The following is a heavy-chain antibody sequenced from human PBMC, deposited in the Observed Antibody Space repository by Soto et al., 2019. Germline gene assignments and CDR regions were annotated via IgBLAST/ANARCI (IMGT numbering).Heavy chain of an antibody. CDR3: ARQGSNEYYYYGMDV. V-gene: IGHV1-69*12. CDR2: IIRIFGTP. J-gene: IGHJ6*02. Sequence: QVQLVQSGAEVKKPGSSVKVSCKASGGTFSSYAMNWVRQAPGQGLEWMRGIIRIFGTPDYAQRFQGRVTITADESTSTAYMELSSLRSEDTAVYYCARQGSNEYYYYGMDVWGQGTTITVSS. D-gene: IGHD3-10*01. CDR1: GGTFSSYA.